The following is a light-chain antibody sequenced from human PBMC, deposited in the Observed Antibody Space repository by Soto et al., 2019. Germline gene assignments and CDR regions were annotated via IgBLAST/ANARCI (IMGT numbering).Light chain of an antibody. CDR2: DVS. CDR1: SSDVGGYNY. Sequence: QSVLTQPASVSGSPGQSITISCTGTSSDVGGYNYVSWYQQHPGKAPKLMIYDVSKRHSGVATRFSGSESGNTASLTISGRLAEDDADYYCSSYTSSGTLDVFGGGTKVTVL. J-gene: IGLJ3*02. CDR3: SSYTSSGTLDV. V-gene: IGLV2-14*03.